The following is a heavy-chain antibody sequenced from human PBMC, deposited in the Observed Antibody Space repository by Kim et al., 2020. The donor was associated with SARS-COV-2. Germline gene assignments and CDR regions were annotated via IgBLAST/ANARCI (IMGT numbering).Heavy chain of an antibody. CDR3: ARGPYYDFWSGPNDY. J-gene: IGHJ4*02. V-gene: IGHV3-30*01. Sequence: DSGKGRFTISRDNSKNTLYLQMNSLRAEDTAVYYCARGPYYDFWSGPNDYWGQGTLVTVSS. D-gene: IGHD3-3*01.